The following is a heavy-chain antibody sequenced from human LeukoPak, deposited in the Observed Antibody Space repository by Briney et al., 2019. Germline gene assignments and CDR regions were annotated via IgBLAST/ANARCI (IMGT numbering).Heavy chain of an antibody. V-gene: IGHV3-30*04. CDR2: ASYDGSNK. CDR3: ARGGSGWYFDY. Sequence: GGSLRLSCAASGFTFSSSAMHWVRQAPGKELEWVAVASYDGSNKYYADSVKGRFTISRDNSKNTLHLQMNSLRPEDTAVYYCARGGSGWYFDYWGQGALVTVSS. D-gene: IGHD6-19*01. J-gene: IGHJ4*02. CDR1: GFTFSSSA.